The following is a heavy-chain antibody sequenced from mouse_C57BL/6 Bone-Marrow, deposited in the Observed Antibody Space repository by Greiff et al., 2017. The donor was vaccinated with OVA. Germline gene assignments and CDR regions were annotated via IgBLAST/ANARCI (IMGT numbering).Heavy chain of an antibody. Sequence: QVHVKQSGAELAKPGASVKLSCKASGYTFTSYWMHWVKQRPGQGLEWIGYINPSSGYTKYNQKFKDKATLTADKSSSTAYMQLSSLTYEDSAVYYCARFGSDWYFDVWGTGTTVTVSS. V-gene: IGHV1-7*01. CDR3: ARFGSDWYFDV. J-gene: IGHJ1*03. CDR2: INPSSGYT. CDR1: GYTFTSYW.